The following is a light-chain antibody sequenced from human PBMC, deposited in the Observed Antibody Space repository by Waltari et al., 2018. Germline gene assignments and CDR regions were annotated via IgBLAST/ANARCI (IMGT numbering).Light chain of an antibody. CDR2: DVS. CDR3: TAYTISSTLV. J-gene: IGLJ3*02. V-gene: IGLV2-14*03. Sequence: QSALTQPASVSGSPGQSITISCTGTKNYVGAYKFDSWYHRHPGNAPKLIITDVSNRPSGVANRFSGSKSGNTASLTISGLQAEDEAEYYCTAYTISSTLVFGGGTQLNVL. CDR1: KNYVGAYKF.